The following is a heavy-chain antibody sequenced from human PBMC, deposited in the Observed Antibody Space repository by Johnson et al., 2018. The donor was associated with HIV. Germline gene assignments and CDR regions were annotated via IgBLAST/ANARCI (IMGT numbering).Heavy chain of an antibody. Sequence: QVQLVESGGGVVQPGGSLRLSCAASGFTFSSYGMHWVRQAPGKGLEWVAFTRYDGSNKYYVDSVKGRFTISRDNSKNTLYLQMNSLRAEDTAVYYCAGVRRGSNLVAFDTWCQGTMVTVSS. D-gene: IGHD2-15*01. V-gene: IGHV3-30*02. CDR3: AGVRRGSNLVAFDT. CDR2: TRYDGSNK. CDR1: GFTFSSYG. J-gene: IGHJ3*02.